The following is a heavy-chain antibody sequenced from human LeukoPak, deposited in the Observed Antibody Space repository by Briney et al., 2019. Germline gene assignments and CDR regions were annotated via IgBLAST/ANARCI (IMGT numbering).Heavy chain of an antibody. J-gene: IGHJ3*02. CDR1: GGSISSSSYY. CDR2: IYSSGST. Sequence: SQTLSLTCTVSGGSISSSSYYWGWIRQPPGKGVEWIGSIYSSGSTYYNLSLKSRVTISVDTSKNQFSLKLSSVTAADTAVYYCARQREMATRDAFDIWGQGTMVTVSS. D-gene: IGHD5-24*01. CDR3: ARQREMATRDAFDI. V-gene: IGHV4-39*01.